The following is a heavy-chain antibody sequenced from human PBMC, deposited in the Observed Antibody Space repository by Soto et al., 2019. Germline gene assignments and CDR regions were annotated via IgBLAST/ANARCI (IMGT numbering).Heavy chain of an antibody. D-gene: IGHD3-10*01. CDR3: ATNLIMPYYYGSGSYPAGY. J-gene: IGHJ4*02. CDR2: FDPEDGET. Sequence: ASVKVSCKVSGYTLTELSMHWVRQAPGKGLEWMGGFDPEDGETIYAQKFQGRVTMTEDTSTDTAYMELSSLRSEDTAVYYCATNLIMPYYYGSGSYPAGYWGQGTLVTVSS. V-gene: IGHV1-24*01. CDR1: GYTLTELS.